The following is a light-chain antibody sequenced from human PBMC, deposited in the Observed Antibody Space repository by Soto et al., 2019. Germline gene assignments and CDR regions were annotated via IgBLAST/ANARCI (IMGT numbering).Light chain of an antibody. CDR2: KVS. Sequence: DVVMTQSPLALPVTLGQPASISCRSSQSLLHSVGDTFVSWFQQRPVQSPRRLSNKVSNRDSGVPERFSGCGSGSDLTLKISRMEAVDVGVYYCMQGGNWPYTFGQRTKLDIK. CDR3: MQGGNWPYT. V-gene: IGKV2-30*02. CDR1: QSLLHSVGDTF. J-gene: IGKJ2*01.